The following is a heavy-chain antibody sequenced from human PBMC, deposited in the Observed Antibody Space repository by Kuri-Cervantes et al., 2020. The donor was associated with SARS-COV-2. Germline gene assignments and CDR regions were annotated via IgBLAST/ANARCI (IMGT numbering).Heavy chain of an antibody. CDR1: GYTFTSYG. V-gene: IGHV1-18*01. CDR2: INAGSGDT. J-gene: IGHJ4*02. D-gene: IGHD6-19*01. CDR3: ARGAYANGWYGGFFDY. Sequence: ASVKVSCKASGYTFTSYGISWVRQAPGQGLEWLGLINAGSGDTKYSQIFQGRITISRDTSATTSYMELSSLTSEDTAVYYCARGAYANGWYGGFFDYWGQGSLVTVSS.